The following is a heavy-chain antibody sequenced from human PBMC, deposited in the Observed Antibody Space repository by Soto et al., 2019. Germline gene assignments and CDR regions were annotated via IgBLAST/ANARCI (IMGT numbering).Heavy chain of an antibody. V-gene: IGHV3-74*01. CDR1: GFTFSSYW. CDR3: AVIAVAGTYYYYYGMDV. J-gene: IGHJ6*02. CDR2: INSDGSST. Sequence: GGSLRLSCAASGFTFSSYWMHWVRQAPGKGLVWVSRINSDGSSTSYADSVKGRFTISRDNAKNTLYLQMNSLRAEDTAVYYCAVIAVAGTYYYYYGMDVWGQGTTVTVSS. D-gene: IGHD6-19*01.